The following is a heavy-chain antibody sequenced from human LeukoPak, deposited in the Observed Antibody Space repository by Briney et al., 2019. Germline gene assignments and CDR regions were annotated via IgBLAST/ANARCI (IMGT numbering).Heavy chain of an antibody. CDR2: IYYSGST. CDR3: AREMLAAGTRDIDY. D-gene: IGHD6-13*01. CDR1: GGSVSSGSYY. Sequence: TSETLSLTCTVSGGSVSSGSYYWSWIRQPPGKGLEWIGYIYYSGSTNYNPSLKSRVTISVDTSKNQFSLKLSSVTAADTAVYYCAREMLAAGTRDIDYWGQGTLVTVSS. V-gene: IGHV4-61*01. J-gene: IGHJ4*02.